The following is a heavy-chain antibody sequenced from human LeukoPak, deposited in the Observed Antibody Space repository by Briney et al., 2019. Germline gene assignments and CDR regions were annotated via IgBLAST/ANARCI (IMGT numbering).Heavy chain of an antibody. J-gene: IGHJ4*02. Sequence: GESLNFSCTGSGYSFTCYWIGWVRQMRGKGLGWMGIIHPGDSDTRYSPSFQGQVTISADKSISTTYLQWSSLKASDTAMYYCARHLPGIAAADIDYWGQGTLVTVSS. CDR2: IHPGDSDT. V-gene: IGHV5-51*01. CDR3: ARHLPGIAAADIDY. D-gene: IGHD6-13*01. CDR1: GYSFTCYW.